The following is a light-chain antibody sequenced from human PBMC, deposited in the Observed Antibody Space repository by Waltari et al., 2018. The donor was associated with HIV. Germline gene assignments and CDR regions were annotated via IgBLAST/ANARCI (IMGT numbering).Light chain of an antibody. Sequence: QSELSQPPSASGTPGQRVAISCSGSSSNIGRNTVNWYQQLPGTAPKLLIYSNNQRPLGVPDRFSGSKSCTSASLAITGLQSEDEADYYCALWDDSLNGVLFGGGTKLTVL. CDR2: SNN. CDR3: ALWDDSLNGVL. J-gene: IGLJ2*01. CDR1: SSNIGRNT. V-gene: IGLV1-44*01.